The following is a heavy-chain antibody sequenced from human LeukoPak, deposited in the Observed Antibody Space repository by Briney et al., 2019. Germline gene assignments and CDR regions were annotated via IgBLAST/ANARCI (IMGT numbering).Heavy chain of an antibody. CDR1: GFSFSTYA. J-gene: IGHJ1*01. CDR3: ARDRYSDYGGVYDF. CDR2: ISESGGYT. V-gene: IGHV3-23*01. Sequence: GGSLRLSCAASGFSFSTYAMSWVRQAPGKGLEWVSAISESGGYTNYADSVKGRFTISRDNSENTVYLQVSSLRAEDTAVYYCARDRYSDYGGVYDFWGRGTLVTVSS. D-gene: IGHD3/OR15-3a*01.